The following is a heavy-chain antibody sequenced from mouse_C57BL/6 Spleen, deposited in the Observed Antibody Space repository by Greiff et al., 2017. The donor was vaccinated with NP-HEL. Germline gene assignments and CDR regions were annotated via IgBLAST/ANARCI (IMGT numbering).Heavy chain of an antibody. CDR3: ALNYYGSSPFDY. CDR1: GYSITSGYY. Sequence: EVKLVESGPGLVKPSQSLSLTCSVTGYSITSGYYWNWIRQFPGNKLEWMGYISYDGSNNYNPSLKNRISITRDTSKNQFFLKLNSVTTEDTATYYCALNYYGSSPFDYWGQGTTLTVSS. D-gene: IGHD1-1*01. J-gene: IGHJ2*01. CDR2: ISYDGSN. V-gene: IGHV3-6*01.